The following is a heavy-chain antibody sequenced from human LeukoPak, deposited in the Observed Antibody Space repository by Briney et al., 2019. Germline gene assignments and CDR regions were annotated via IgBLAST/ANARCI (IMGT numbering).Heavy chain of an antibody. CDR2: ISGSDGST. Sequence: PGGSLRLSCAASGFTFSSYAMSWVRQAPGKGLEWVSAISGSDGSTYYADSVKGRFTISRDNAKNSLYLQMNSLRAEDTAVYYCTELGITMIGGVWGKGTTVTISS. V-gene: IGHV3-23*01. D-gene: IGHD3-10*02. J-gene: IGHJ6*04. CDR1: GFTFSSYA. CDR3: TELGITMIGGV.